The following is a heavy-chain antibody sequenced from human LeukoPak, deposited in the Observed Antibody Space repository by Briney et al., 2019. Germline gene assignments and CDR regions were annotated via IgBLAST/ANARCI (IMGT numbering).Heavy chain of an antibody. CDR2: ISYDGSNK. CDR3: ARVWDVGYSSSWYAFPDY. J-gene: IGHJ4*02. V-gene: IGHV3-30-3*01. Sequence: GGSLRLSCAASGFTFSSYAMHWVRQAPGKGLEWVAVISYDGSNKYYADSVKGRFTISRDNSKNTLYLQMNSLRAEDTAVYYCARVWDVGYSSSWYAFPDYWGQGTLVTVSS. D-gene: IGHD6-13*01. CDR1: GFTFSSYA.